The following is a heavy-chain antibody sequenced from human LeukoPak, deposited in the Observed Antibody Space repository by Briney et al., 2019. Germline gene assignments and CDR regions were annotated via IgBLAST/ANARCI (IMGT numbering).Heavy chain of an antibody. CDR2: ISSGGSTI. D-gene: IGHD1-1*01. CDR3: AKDQGRHYYYYYMDV. Sequence: GGSLRLSCAASGFIFSDYYMSWIRQAPGKGLEWLSFISSGGSTIYYADSVKGRFTISRDNAQNSLYLQMNSLRAEDTAVYYCAKDQGRHYYYYYMDVWGKGTTVTISS. CDR1: GFIFSDYY. V-gene: IGHV3-11*04. J-gene: IGHJ6*03.